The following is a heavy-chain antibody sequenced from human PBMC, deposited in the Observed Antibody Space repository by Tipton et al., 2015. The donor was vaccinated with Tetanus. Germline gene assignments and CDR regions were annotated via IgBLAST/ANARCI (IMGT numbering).Heavy chain of an antibody. CDR2: INSDGSST. CDR3: ARVRWGRVGANDLDY. J-gene: IGHJ4*02. Sequence: SLRLSCAASGFTFSSYWMHWVRQAPGKGLVWVSRINSDGSSTSYADSVKGRFTISRDNAKNTLYLQMNSLRAEDTAVYYCARVRWGRVGANDLDYWGQGTLVTVSS. V-gene: IGHV3-74*01. D-gene: IGHD1-26*01. CDR1: GFTFSSYW.